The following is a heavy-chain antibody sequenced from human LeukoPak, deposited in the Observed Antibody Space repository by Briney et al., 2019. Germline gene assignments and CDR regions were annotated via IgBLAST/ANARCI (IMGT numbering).Heavy chain of an antibody. CDR1: GFTFSSYA. CDR3: AKDRHVETAQVGSSDL. V-gene: IGHV3-23*01. D-gene: IGHD5-18*01. J-gene: IGHJ3*01. CDR2: IIGSGGST. Sequence: GGSLRLPCAASGFTFSSYAMSWVRQAPGKGLEWVSTIIGSGGSTFYADTVRGRFTISRDNSKNRLYLEMNNLRAEDTSLYYCAKDRHVETAQVGSSDLWGQGTMVTVSS.